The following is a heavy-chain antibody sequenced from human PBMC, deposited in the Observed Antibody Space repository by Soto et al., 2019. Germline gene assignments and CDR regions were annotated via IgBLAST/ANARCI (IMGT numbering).Heavy chain of an antibody. J-gene: IGHJ3*02. CDR3: AHKGTTGPTDALDI. V-gene: IGHV2-5*02. CDR1: GFSLSTSGVG. CDR2: IYWDDDK. Sequence: SGPTLVNPTQTLTLTCTFSGFSLSTSGVGVGWIRQPPGKALEWLALIYWDDDKRYSPSLKSRLTITKDTSKNQVVLTMTNMDAVDTATYYCAHKGTTGPTDALDIWGQGTMVTVSS. D-gene: IGHD1-1*01.